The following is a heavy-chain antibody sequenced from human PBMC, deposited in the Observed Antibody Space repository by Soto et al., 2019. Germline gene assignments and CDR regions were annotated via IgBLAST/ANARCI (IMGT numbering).Heavy chain of an antibody. CDR1: GGSVSTGMKY. Sequence: TDTLSLTCTVSGGSVSTGMKYWGWVRQPPGKALEFIGYMYKTGETLLNSSLKSRVTLSMETSKNQFSLTLSSVTAADTAVYFCMKAHESGDFLGMSVWGPGTTVTVSS. CDR3: MKAHESGDFLGMSV. CDR2: MYKTGET. D-gene: IGHD3-10*01. V-gene: IGHV4-61*01. J-gene: IGHJ6*02.